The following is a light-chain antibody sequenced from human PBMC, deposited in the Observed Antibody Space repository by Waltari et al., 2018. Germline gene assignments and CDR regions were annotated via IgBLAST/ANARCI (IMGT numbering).Light chain of an antibody. CDR2: DAS. V-gene: IGKV1-33*01. J-gene: IGKJ3*01. CDR3: QRYDNLPVFA. CDR1: QAINNY. Sequence: DIQLTQSPSSLSASVGDRVTITCQASQAINNYLNWYQQKPGKAPKLLIYDASNLQTGVPSRFSGSQSGTEFTFTIASLQPEDVATYYCQRYDNLPVFAFGPGTKVNVK.